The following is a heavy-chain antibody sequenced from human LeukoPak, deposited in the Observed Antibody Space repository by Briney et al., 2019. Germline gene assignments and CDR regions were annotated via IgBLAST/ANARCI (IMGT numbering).Heavy chain of an antibody. D-gene: IGHD4-23*01. J-gene: IGHJ4*02. CDR2: ISGSGGST. Sequence: PGGTLRLSCAASGFTFSSYGMSWVRQAPGKGLEWVSAISGSGGSTYYADSVKGRFTISRDNSKNTLYLQMNSLRAEDTAVYYCAKVSGGNSGRHFDYWGQGTLVTVSS. V-gene: IGHV3-23*01. CDR1: GFTFSSYG. CDR3: AKVSGGNSGRHFDY.